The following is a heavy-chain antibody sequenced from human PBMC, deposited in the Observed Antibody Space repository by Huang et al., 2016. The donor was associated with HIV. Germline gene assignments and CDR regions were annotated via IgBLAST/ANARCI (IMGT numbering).Heavy chain of an antibody. V-gene: IGHV3-33*04. CDR2: IRNDGMKK. CDR3: ARGDYYDSSGYHPGYFDY. J-gene: IGHJ4*02. Sequence: VRLIESGGGVVQPGKSLRLSCATSGFILSNYGMHWVRQAPGKGLKWVAFIRNDGMKKKYAGSVRGRFTVGRDNGNNKLFLQMRSLGVDDTAAYYCARGDYYDSSGYHPGYFDYWGQGILVTVSS. D-gene: IGHD3-22*01. CDR1: GFILSNYG.